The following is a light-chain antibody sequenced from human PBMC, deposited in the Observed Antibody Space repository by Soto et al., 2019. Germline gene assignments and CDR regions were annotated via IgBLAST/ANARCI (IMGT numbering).Light chain of an antibody. V-gene: IGKV1-5*03. CDR1: QTISDW. Sequence: DIQITQSPSTLSASVGDRDTITCRASQTISDWVAWYQQKPGQVPKLLIYKATYLETGVPSRFSGSGSGPEFTLTISSLQPEDFATYYCQQYKSYPITFGQGTRL. CDR2: KAT. CDR3: QQYKSYPIT. J-gene: IGKJ5*01.